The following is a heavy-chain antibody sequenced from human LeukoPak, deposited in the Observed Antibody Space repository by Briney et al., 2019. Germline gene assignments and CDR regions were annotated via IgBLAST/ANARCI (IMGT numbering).Heavy chain of an antibody. V-gene: IGHV3-21*01. CDR3: ASAGPLYFDL. Sequence: GGSLRLSCAASGFTFSSYNMNWVRQAPGKGLEWVSAISGSGGSTYYADSVKGRFTISRDNAKNSLYLQMNSLRAEDTAVYYCASAGPLYFDLWGRGTLVTVSS. CDR2: ISGSGGST. CDR1: GFTFSSYN. D-gene: IGHD6-13*01. J-gene: IGHJ2*01.